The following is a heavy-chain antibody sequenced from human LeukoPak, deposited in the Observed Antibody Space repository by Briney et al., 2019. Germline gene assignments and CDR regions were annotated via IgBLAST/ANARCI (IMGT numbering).Heavy chain of an antibody. D-gene: IGHD3-10*01. J-gene: IGHJ4*02. V-gene: IGHV3-23*01. CDR3: ARDYGSGSYPRIYFDY. CDR2: ISGSGGST. Sequence: TGGSLRLSCAASGFTFSSYGMSWVRQAPGKGLEWVSAISGSGGSTYYADSVKGRFTISRDNSKNTLYLQMNSLRAEDTAVYYCARDYGSGSYPRIYFDYWGQGTLVTVSS. CDR1: GFTFSSYG.